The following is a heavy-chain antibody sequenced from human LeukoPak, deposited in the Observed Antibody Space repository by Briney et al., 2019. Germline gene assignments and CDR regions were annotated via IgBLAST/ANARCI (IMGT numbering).Heavy chain of an antibody. CDR3: AKGGTTVVDY. Sequence: GGSLRLSCAASGLTISNYWMHWVRQAPGKGLVWVARINSDGSGTTYADSVKGRFTISRDNAKNTLYLQMNSLRDEDTAVYYCAKGGTTVVDYWGQGTLVTVS. V-gene: IGHV3-74*01. CDR1: GLTISNYW. D-gene: IGHD4-23*01. J-gene: IGHJ4*02. CDR2: INSDGSGT.